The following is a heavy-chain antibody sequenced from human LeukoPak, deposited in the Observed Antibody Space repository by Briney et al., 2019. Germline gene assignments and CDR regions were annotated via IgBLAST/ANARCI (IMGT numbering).Heavy chain of an antibody. CDR1: GFTFSSYS. CDR3: ARSMVRGGYAFDI. Sequence: QPGGSLRLSCTASGFTFSSYSMNWVRQAPGKGLEWVSYISSSSSTIYYADSVKGRFTISRDNAKNSLYLQMNSLRDEDTAVYYCARSMVRGGYAFDIWGQGTMVTVSS. D-gene: IGHD3-10*01. CDR2: ISSSSSTI. V-gene: IGHV3-48*02. J-gene: IGHJ3*02.